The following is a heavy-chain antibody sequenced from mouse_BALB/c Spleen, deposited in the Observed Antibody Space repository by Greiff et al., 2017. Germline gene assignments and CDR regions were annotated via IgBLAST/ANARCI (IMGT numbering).Heavy chain of an antibody. CDR3: AREGGYNGSSFAS. J-gene: IGHJ3*01. V-gene: IGHV1S41*01. CDR1: GYTFTSYW. D-gene: IGHD1-1*01. Sequence: DLVKPGASVKLSCKASGYTFTSYWINWIKQRPGQGLEWIGRIAPGSGSTYYNERFKGKATLTVDTSSSTAYIQLSSLSSEDSAVYICAREGGYNGSSFASGGQGTLVTASA. CDR2: IAPGSGST.